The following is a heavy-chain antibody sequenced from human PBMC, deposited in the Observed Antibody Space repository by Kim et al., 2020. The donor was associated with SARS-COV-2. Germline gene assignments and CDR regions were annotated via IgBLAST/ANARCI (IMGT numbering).Heavy chain of an antibody. Sequence: SETLSLTCAVYGGSFSGYYWSWIRQPPGKGLEWIGEINHSGSTNYNPSLKSRVTISVDTSKNQFSLKLSSVTAADTAVYYCARGVRNYYYGSVSRGYYYGMDVWGQGTTVTVSS. V-gene: IGHV4-34*01. CDR2: INHSGST. CDR3: ARGVRNYYYGSVSRGYYYGMDV. J-gene: IGHJ6*02. CDR1: GGSFSGYY. D-gene: IGHD3-10*01.